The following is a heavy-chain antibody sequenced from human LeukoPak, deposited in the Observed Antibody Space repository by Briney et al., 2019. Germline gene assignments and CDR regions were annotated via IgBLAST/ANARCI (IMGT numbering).Heavy chain of an antibody. V-gene: IGHV4-59*08. J-gene: IGHJ6*02. Sequence: PSETLFLTCTVSGGSISSYYWSWIRQPPGKGLEWIGYIYYSGSTNYNPSLKSRVTISVDTSKNQFSLKLSSVTAADTAVYYCARRIRGYSGYEHDLDVWGQGTTVTVSS. CDR3: ARRIRGYSGYEHDLDV. CDR1: GGSISSYY. CDR2: IYYSGST. D-gene: IGHD5-12*01.